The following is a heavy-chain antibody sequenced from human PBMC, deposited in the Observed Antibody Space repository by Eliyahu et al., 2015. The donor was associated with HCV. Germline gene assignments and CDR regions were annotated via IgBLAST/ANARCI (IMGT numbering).Heavy chain of an antibody. J-gene: IGHJ3*02. D-gene: IGHD4-17*01. CDR2: IKQDGSEK. CDR1: GFTFSXYW. CDR3: ARARNGNI. V-gene: IGHV3-7*05. Sequence: EVQLVESGGGLVQPGGSLRLSCAASGFTFSXYWMXWVRQAPGKGLEWVANIKQDGSEKYYVDSVKGRFTISRDNAKNSLYLQMNSLRAEDTAVYYCARARNGNIWGQGTMVTVSS.